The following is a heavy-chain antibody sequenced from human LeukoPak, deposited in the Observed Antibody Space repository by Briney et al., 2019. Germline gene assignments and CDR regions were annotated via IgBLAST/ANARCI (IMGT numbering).Heavy chain of an antibody. CDR1: GFTFSKYW. CDR3: ARAPEGYTVVTIFDF. V-gene: IGHV3-7*05. Sequence: GGSLRLPCAASGFTFSKYWMSWVRQAPGKGLEWVANIKQDGSEKYYVDSVKGRFTISRDNAKNSLDLQMNSLRAEDTAVYYCARAPEGYTVVTIFDFWGQGTLVTVSS. J-gene: IGHJ4*02. D-gene: IGHD4-23*01. CDR2: IKQDGSEK.